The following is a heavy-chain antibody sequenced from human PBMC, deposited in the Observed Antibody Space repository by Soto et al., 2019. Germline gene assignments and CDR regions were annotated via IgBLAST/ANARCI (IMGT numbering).Heavy chain of an antibody. Sequence: GGSLRLSCAASGFAFSIYAMGWVRQAPGKGLEWVSVISGNGGSTYYPESVKGRFAISRDISKNTLFLQMNGLRAEDTAVYYCARLGGYSGYDPFDYWGQGTLVTVSS. CDR1: GFAFSIYA. CDR2: ISGNGGST. CDR3: ARLGGYSGYDPFDY. V-gene: IGHV3-23*01. D-gene: IGHD5-12*01. J-gene: IGHJ4*02.